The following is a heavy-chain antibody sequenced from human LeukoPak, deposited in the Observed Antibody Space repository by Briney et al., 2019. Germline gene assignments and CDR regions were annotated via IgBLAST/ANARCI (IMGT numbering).Heavy chain of an antibody. V-gene: IGHV3-74*01. J-gene: IGHJ4*02. CDR3: ARDGGYCTNGVCFFDY. CDR1: GFTFSNYW. D-gene: IGHD2-8*01. CDR2: IDSDETST. Sequence: PGGSLRLSCAASGFTFSNYWMHWVRQAPGKGLVWVSLIDSDETSTTYADSVKGRFTISRDNAKNTLYLQMNRLRADDTAVYYCARDGGYCTNGVCFFDYWGQGTLVTVSS.